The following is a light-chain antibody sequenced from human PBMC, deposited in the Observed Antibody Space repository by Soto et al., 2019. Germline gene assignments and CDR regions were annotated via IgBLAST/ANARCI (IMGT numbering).Light chain of an antibody. J-gene: IGKJ5*01. Sequence: DIQMTQSPSTLSASVGDRVTITCRASQSISSWLAWYQQKPGKAPKLLIYDASSLESGVPSRFSGSGSGTEITLTISSLQPDDFAVYYCQQRSNWPPFTFGQGTRLEIK. CDR3: QQRSNWPPFT. CDR1: QSISSW. CDR2: DAS. V-gene: IGKV1-5*01.